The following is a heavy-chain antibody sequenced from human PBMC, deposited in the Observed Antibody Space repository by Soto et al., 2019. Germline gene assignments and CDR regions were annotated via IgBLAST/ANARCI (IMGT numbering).Heavy chain of an antibody. J-gene: IGHJ6*02. CDR3: ARPITRWSDHDGMDV. CDR1: EFTFSSYA. CDR2: ISFDGTKE. Sequence: QLVESGGRGVQPGRSLRLSCEASEFTFSSYAMHWVRQAPGRGLEWVALISFDGTKEYYADSVKGRVIISRDNSKSMVYLQMDSLRPDDTAIYYCARPITRWSDHDGMDVWGQGTTVTVSS. V-gene: IGHV3-30*03. D-gene: IGHD1-26*01.